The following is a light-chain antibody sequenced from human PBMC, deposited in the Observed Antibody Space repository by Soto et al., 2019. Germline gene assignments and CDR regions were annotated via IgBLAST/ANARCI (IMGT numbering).Light chain of an antibody. CDR1: QSVGGTF. V-gene: IGKV3-20*01. CDR2: GAS. CDR3: QQYGGSPRT. J-gene: IGKJ1*01. Sequence: EIVLTQSPGTLSLSPGEGATLSCRASQSVGGTFLAWYQQKGGQAPRLLIHGASNSDTGIPDRFSGSGSGTDFTLTISRLQPEDFAVYYCQQYGGSPRTFGQGTKVEVK.